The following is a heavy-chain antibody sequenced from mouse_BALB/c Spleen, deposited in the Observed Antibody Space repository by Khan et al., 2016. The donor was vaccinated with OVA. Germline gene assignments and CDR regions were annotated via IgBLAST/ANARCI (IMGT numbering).Heavy chain of an antibody. CDR1: GYTFTDYI. D-gene: IGHD2-14*01. J-gene: IGHJ3*01. CDR2: IFPGSDTP. Sequence: QVQLQQSGPELVKPGASLKVSCKASGYTFTDYIIGWVRQSTRQGLEWIGDIFPGSDTPYYNEKFKDKATLTADKSSNTAYMQLSSLTSEDSAVCFCARGGYSVFAYWGQGTLVTVSA. V-gene: IGHV1-77*01. CDR3: ARGGYSVFAY.